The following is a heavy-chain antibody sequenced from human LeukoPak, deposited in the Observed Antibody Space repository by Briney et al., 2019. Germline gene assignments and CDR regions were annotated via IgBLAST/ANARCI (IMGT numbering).Heavy chain of an antibody. J-gene: IGHJ6*03. Sequence: GGSLRLSCAASGFTFSSYWMSWVRQAPGKGLEWVANIKQDGSEKYYVDSVKGRFTISRDNSKNTLYLQMNSLRAEDTAVYYCAKIGGGFGELFHYYYYMDVWGKGTTVTISS. V-gene: IGHV3-7*03. CDR1: GFTFSSYW. CDR2: IKQDGSEK. CDR3: AKIGGGFGELFHYYYYMDV. D-gene: IGHD3-10*01.